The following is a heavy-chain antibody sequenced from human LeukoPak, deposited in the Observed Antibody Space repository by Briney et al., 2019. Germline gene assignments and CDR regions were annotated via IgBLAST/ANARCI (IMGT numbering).Heavy chain of an antibody. J-gene: IGHJ4*02. D-gene: IGHD3-22*01. V-gene: IGHV4-4*02. CDR3: ARTLVFYYDSSGYYDY. Sequence: SGTLSLTCAVSGGSISSSYWWTWVRQPPGKGLEWIGEIYHSGSTNYNPSLKSRLTISVDKSKNHFSLKLSSVTAADTAVYYCARTLVFYYDSSGYYDYWGQGTLVTVSS. CDR2: IYHSGST. CDR1: GGSISSSYW.